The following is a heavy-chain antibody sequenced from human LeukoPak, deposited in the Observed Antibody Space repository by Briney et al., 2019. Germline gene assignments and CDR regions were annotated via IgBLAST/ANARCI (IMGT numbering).Heavy chain of an antibody. J-gene: IGHJ4*02. CDR3: ARHKLSGSGSAFDY. D-gene: IGHD3-10*01. CDR1: GGSISSYY. CDR2: IYYSGST. Sequence: SETLSLTRTVSGGSISSYYWSWIRQPPGKGLEWIGYIYYSGSTNYNPSLKSRVTISVGTSKNQFSLKLSSVTAADTAVYYCARHKLSGSGSAFDYWGQGTLVTVSS. V-gene: IGHV4-59*08.